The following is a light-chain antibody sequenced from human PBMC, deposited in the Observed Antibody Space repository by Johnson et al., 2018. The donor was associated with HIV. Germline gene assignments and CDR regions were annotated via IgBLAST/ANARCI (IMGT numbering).Light chain of an antibody. J-gene: IGLJ1*01. V-gene: IGLV1-51*02. CDR3: GTWDSSLSARV. CDR2: KNH. Sequence: QSVLTQPPSVSAAPGQKVTISCSGSSSNIGNNYVSWYQQLPGTAPKLLIYKNHERPAGIHDRFSGSKYGKAANLGITGLQPGDEADYYCGTWDSSLSARVFGTGTNVTVL. CDR1: SSNIGNNY.